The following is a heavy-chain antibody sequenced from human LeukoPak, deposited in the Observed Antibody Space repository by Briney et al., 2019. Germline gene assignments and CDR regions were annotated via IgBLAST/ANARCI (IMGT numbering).Heavy chain of an antibody. CDR2: ISYDGSNK. V-gene: IGHV3-30*04. CDR3: AGGVYESSIDY. CDR1: GFTFSSYA. J-gene: IGHJ4*02. Sequence: GGSLRLSCAASGFTFSSYAMHWVRQAPGKGLEWVAVISYDGSNKYYADSVKGRFTISRDNSKNTLYLQMNSLRAEDTAVYYCAGGVYESSIDYWGQGTLVTVSS. D-gene: IGHD3-22*01.